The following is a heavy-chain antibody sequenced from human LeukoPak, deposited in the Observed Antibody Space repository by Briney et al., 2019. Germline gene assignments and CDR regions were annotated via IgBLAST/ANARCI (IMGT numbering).Heavy chain of an antibody. D-gene: IGHD3-3*01. V-gene: IGHV1-18*01. Sequence: GESLKVSCKASGYTFTSYGISWVRQAPGQGLEWMGWISAYNGNTNYAQKLQGRVTMTTDTSTSTAYMELRSLRSDDTAVYYCARVAAYYDFWSGYYPKEDYYYYYMDVWGKGTTVTVSS. CDR2: ISAYNGNT. CDR3: ARVAAYYDFWSGYYPKEDYYYYYMDV. J-gene: IGHJ6*03. CDR1: GYTFTSYG.